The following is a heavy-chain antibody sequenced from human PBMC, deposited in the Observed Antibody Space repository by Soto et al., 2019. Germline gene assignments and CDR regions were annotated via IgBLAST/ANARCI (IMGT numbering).Heavy chain of an antibody. CDR3: ARFAGYSSSWYYYYYGMDV. J-gene: IGHJ6*02. CDR2: MNPNSGNT. CDR1: GYTFTSYD. V-gene: IGHV1-8*01. Sequence: ASVKVSCKASGYTFTSYDINWVRQATGQGLEWMGWMNPNSGNTGYAQKFQGRVTMTRNTSISTAYMELSSLRSEDTAVYYGARFAGYSSSWYYYYYGMDVWGQGTTVTVSS. D-gene: IGHD6-13*01.